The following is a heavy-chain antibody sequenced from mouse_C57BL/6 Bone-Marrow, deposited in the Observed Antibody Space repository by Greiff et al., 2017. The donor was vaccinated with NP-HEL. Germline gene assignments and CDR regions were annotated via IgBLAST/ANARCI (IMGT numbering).Heavy chain of an antibody. CDR3: ARRGRPSRYIDV. CDR1: GYTFTSYW. V-gene: IGHV1-64*01. Sequence: VQLQQPGAELVKPGASVKLSCTASGYTFTSYWMHWVKQRPGQGLEWIGMIHPNSGSTNYNEKFKSKATLTVDKSSSTAYMQLSSLTSEDSAVYYCARRGRPSRYIDVWGTGTTVTVSS. CDR2: IHPNSGST. J-gene: IGHJ1*03.